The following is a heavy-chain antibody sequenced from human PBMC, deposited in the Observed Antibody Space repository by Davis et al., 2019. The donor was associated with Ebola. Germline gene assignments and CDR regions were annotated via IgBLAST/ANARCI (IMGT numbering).Heavy chain of an antibody. V-gene: IGHV1-46*01. CDR1: GYTFTSYY. Sequence: ASVKVSCKASGYTFTSYYMHWVRQAPGQGLEWMGIINPSGGSTSYAQKFQGRVTMTRDTSTSTVYMELSSLRSEDTAVYYCARDQGAIFGVVIIEDYWGQGTLVTVSS. J-gene: IGHJ4*02. D-gene: IGHD3-3*01. CDR3: ARDQGAIFGVVIIEDY. CDR2: INPSGGST.